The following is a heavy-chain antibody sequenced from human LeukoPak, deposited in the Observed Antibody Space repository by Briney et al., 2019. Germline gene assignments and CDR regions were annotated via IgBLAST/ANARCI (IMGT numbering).Heavy chain of an antibody. V-gene: IGHV3-21*01. CDR3: ARDSGTSYSSGWYDY. D-gene: IGHD6-19*01. J-gene: IGHJ4*02. Sequence: GGSLRLSCAASGFTFSTYAMSWVRRAPGKGLEWVSSISSSSGYIYYADSVKGRFTISRDNAKNSLYLQMNSLRAEDTAVYYCARDSGTSYSSGWYDYWGQGTLVTVSS. CDR1: GFTFSTYA. CDR2: ISSSSGYI.